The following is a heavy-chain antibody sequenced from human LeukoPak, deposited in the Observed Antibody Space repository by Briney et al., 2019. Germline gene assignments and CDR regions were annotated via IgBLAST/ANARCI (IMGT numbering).Heavy chain of an antibody. J-gene: IGHJ5*02. CDR2: IYPGDSDT. V-gene: IGHV5-51*01. CDR1: GYSFTSYW. Sequence: GESLRISCKGSGYSFTSYWIVWVRQMPGKGLEWMGIIYPGDSDTRYSPSFQGQVTLSADKSISTAYLQWSSLKASDTAMYYCARLVSGVGNWFDPWGQGILVTVSS. CDR3: ARLVSGVGNWFDP. D-gene: IGHD1-26*01.